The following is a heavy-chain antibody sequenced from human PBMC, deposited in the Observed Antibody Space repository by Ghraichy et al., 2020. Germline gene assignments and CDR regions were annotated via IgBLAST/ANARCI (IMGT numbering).Heavy chain of an antibody. J-gene: IGHJ4*02. Sequence: LSLTCAASGFTFSSYWMSWVRQAPGKGLEWVANIKQDGSEKYYVDSVKGRFTISRDNAKNSLYLQMNSLRAEDTAVYYCARAEGEWLLYRGLDYWGQGTLVTVSS. CDR1: GFTFSSYW. CDR3: ARAEGEWLLYRGLDY. CDR2: IKQDGSEK. V-gene: IGHV3-7*03. D-gene: IGHD3-3*01.